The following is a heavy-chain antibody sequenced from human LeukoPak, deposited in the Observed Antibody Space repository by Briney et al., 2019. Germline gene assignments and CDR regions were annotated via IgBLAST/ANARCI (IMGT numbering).Heavy chain of an antibody. J-gene: IGHJ5*02. CDR3: ARERADCSSTSCYPTNWFDP. CDR2: IYYSGST. Sequence: SETLSLTCTVSGGSISSGGYYWSWIRQHPGKGLEWIGYIYYSGSTYYNPSLKSRVTISVDTSKNQFSLKLSSVTAADTAVYYCARERADCSSTSCYPTNWFDPWGQGTLVTVSS. V-gene: IGHV4-31*03. CDR1: GGSISSGGYY. D-gene: IGHD2-2*01.